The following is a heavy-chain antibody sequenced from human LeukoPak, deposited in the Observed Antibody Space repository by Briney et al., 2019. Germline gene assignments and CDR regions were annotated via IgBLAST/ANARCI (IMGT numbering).Heavy chain of an antibody. CDR2: ISTDGSIR. D-gene: IGHD2-8*02. V-gene: IGHV3-30*18. CDR3: AKDHGTGWHTDF. CDR1: GFSFSNSG. J-gene: IGHJ4*02. Sequence: GGSLRLFCAASGFSFSNSGMQWGRQAPGQGLEGVALISTDGSIRYYADSVQGRFTISRDNSENTLSLQMNSLRAEDTAVYFCAKDHGTGWHTDFWGQGILVTVSS.